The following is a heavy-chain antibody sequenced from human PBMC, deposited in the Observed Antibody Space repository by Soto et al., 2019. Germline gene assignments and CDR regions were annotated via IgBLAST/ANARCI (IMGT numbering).Heavy chain of an antibody. D-gene: IGHD2-2*01. CDR3: ARVPGVVPAAMGLRYYYYMDV. J-gene: IGHJ6*03. CDR2: ISAYNGNT. Sequence: QVQRVQSGAEVKKPGASVKVSCKASRYTFTSYGISWVRQAPGQGLEWMGWISAYNGNTNYAQKLQGRVTMTTDTSTSTAYMELRSLRSDDTAVYYCARVPGVVPAAMGLRYYYYMDVWGKGTTVTVSS. CDR1: RYTFTSYG. V-gene: IGHV1-18*01.